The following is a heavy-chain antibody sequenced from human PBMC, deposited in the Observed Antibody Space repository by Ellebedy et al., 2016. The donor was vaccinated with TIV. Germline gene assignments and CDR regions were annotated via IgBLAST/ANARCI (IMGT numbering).Heavy chain of an antibody. J-gene: IGHJ4*02. D-gene: IGHD3-10*01. CDR3: ASRSGSYPPKIDY. Sequence: ASVKVSXKASRDTFTNFDINWVRQAAGQGLEWMGWMNPHGNTGYAQKFLGRVTLSRDTSISTAYMELSSLRSEDTAVYYCASRSGSYPPKIDYWGQGTLVTVSS. CDR2: MNPHGNT. CDR1: RDTFTNFD. V-gene: IGHV1-8*02.